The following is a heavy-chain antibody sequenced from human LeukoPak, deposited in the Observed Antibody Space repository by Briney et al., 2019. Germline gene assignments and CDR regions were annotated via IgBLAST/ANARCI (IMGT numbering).Heavy chain of an antibody. CDR1: GFTVSSNY. CDR3: ARRYRSGYPDY. J-gene: IGHJ4*02. D-gene: IGHD3-22*01. V-gene: IGHV3-66*02. Sequence: GGSLRLSCAASGFTVSSNYMSWVRQAPGTGLWWVSVIYSGGSTFYADSVKGRFTISRDNSKNTPYLHMNSLGAEVTAVHYCARRYRSGYPDYWGQATLVTVSS. CDR2: IYSGGST.